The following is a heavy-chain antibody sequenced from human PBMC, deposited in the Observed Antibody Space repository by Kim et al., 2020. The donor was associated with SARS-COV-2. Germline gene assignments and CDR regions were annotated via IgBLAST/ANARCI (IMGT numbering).Heavy chain of an antibody. Sequence: SETLSLTCIVSGGSITNYYWSWIRQPPGKGLEWIGYVYYTGSTNYNPSLKSRVTISVDTSKNQFSLRLTSVTAADTAVYYCVRQPDYGGQGILVTASS. V-gene: IGHV4-59*08. CDR2: VYYTGST. CDR1: GGSITNYY. J-gene: IGHJ4*02. CDR3: VRQPDY.